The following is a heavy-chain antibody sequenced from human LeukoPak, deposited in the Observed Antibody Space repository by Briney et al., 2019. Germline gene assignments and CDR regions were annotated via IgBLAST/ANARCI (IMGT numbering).Heavy chain of an antibody. Sequence: PSETLSLTCTVSGGSITSYYWSWLRQPPGKGLEWIGYIYHSGSTNYNPSLKSRVTISVDTSKNQFSLKLTSVTAADTAVYYCARDADHGDSHNWFDPWGQGTLVTVSS. CDR3: ARDADHGDSHNWFDP. D-gene: IGHD4-17*01. J-gene: IGHJ5*02. CDR1: GGSITSYY. V-gene: IGHV4-59*01. CDR2: IYHSGST.